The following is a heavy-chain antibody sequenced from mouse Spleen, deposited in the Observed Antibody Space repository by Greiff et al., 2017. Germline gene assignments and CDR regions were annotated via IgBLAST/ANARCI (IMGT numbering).Heavy chain of an antibody. J-gene: IGHJ3*01. CDR2: IDPETGGT. CDR3: TRDPPFAY. Sequence: VKLQESGAELVRPGASVTLSCKASGYTFTDYEMHWVKQTPVHGLEWIGAIDPETGGTAYNQKFKGKATLTADKSSSTAYMELRSLTSEDSAVYYCTRDPPFAYWGQGTLVTVSA. V-gene: IGHV1-15*01. CDR1: GYTFTDYE.